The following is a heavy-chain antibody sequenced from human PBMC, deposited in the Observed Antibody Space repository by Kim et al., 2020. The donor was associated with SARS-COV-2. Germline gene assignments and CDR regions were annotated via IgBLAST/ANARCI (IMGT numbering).Heavy chain of an antibody. CDR1: GFTFSSYA. CDR2: ISYDGSNK. J-gene: IGHJ4*02. Sequence: GGSLRLSCAASGFTFSSYAMHWVRQAPGKGLEWVAVISYDGSNKYYADSVKGRFTISRDNSKNTLYLQMNSLRAEDTAVYYCARDSVSGDGSGSYLYGYWGQGTLVTVSS. D-gene: IGHD3-10*01. CDR3: ARDSVSGDGSGSYLYGY. V-gene: IGHV3-30-3*01.